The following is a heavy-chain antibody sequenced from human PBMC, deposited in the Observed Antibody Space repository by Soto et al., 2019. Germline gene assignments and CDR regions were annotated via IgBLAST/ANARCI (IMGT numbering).Heavy chain of an antibody. Sequence: PSETLSLTCAVYGGSFSGYYWSWIRQPPGKGLEWIGEINHSGSTNYNPSLKSRVTISVDTSKNQFSLKLSSVTAADTAVYYCARGVAVAGTGEDSWFDPWGQGTLVTVSS. J-gene: IGHJ5*02. V-gene: IGHV4-34*01. CDR3: ARGVAVAGTGEDSWFDP. CDR1: GGSFSGYY. CDR2: INHSGST. D-gene: IGHD6-19*01.